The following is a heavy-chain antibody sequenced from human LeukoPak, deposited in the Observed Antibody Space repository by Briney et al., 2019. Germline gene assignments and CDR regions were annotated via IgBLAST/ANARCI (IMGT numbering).Heavy chain of an antibody. CDR3: ARDWEDGYNYFFDY. J-gene: IGHJ4*02. CDR2: IIPIFGTA. Sequence: GASVTVSCTASGGTFSSYAISWVRQAPGQGLEWMGGIIPIFGTASYAQKFQGRVTMTRDTSTSTVYMELSSLRSEDTAVYYCARDWEDGYNYFFDYWGQGTLVTVSS. V-gene: IGHV1-69*05. CDR1: GGTFSSYA. D-gene: IGHD5-24*01.